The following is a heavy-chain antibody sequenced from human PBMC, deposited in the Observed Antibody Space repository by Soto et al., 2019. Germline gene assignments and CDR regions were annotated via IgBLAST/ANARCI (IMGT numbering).Heavy chain of an antibody. J-gene: IGHJ4*02. CDR1: GYSFTNYY. Sequence: QVQVVQSGAEVKKPGASVKVSCKASGYSFTNYYIHWVRQAPGQGLEGMGGINPNSGGTDYAQKFQGRVTMTRDTSISTAYMELNRLTSDDTAVYYCARGEDSRWNFHYFDYWGQGTLVTVSS. CDR3: ARGEDSRWNFHYFDY. V-gene: IGHV1-2*02. D-gene: IGHD6-13*01. CDR2: INPNSGGT.